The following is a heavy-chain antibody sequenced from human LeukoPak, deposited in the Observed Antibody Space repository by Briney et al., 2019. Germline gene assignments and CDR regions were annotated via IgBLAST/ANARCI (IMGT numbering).Heavy chain of an antibody. Sequence: GGSLRLSCTASGFTFGDYAMRWVRQAPGKGLEWVGFIRSKAYGGTTEYAASVKGRFTISRDDSKSIAYLQMNSLKTEDTAVYYCTSYYYGSGYNWFDPWGQGTLVTVSS. V-gene: IGHV3-49*04. J-gene: IGHJ5*02. D-gene: IGHD3-10*01. CDR2: IRSKAYGGTT. CDR3: TSYYYGSGYNWFDP. CDR1: GFTFGDYA.